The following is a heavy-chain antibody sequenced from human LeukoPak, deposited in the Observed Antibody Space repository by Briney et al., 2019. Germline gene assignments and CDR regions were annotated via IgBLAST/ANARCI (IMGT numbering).Heavy chain of an antibody. Sequence: GSLRISCAASGITVRSNYMNWIRQPPGKGLEWIGEINHSGSTNYNPSLKSRVTISVDTSKNQFSLKLSSVTAADTAVYYCARAGERSYGSLTFYYYYYGMDVWGQGTTVTVSS. CDR1: GITVRSNY. CDR3: ARAGERSYGSLTFYYYYYGMDV. D-gene: IGHD5-18*01. J-gene: IGHJ6*02. V-gene: IGHV4-34*01. CDR2: INHSGST.